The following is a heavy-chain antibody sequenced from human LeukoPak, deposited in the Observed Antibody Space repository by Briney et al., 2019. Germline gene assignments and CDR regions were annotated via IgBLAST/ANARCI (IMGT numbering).Heavy chain of an antibody. CDR1: GGSFSGYY. CDR2: INHSGST. Sequence: PSETLSLTCAVYGGSFSGYYWSWIRQPPGKGLEWIGEINHSGSTNYNPSLKSRVTISVDTSKNQFSLKLSSVTAADTAVYYCARLVGYSYGSDYWGQEPWSPSPQ. D-gene: IGHD5-18*01. J-gene: IGHJ4*01. CDR3: ARLVGYSYGSDY. V-gene: IGHV4-34*01.